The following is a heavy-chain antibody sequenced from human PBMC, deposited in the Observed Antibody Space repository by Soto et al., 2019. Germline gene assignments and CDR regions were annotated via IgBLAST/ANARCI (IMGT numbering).Heavy chain of an antibody. Sequence: SETLSLTCTVSGDSISGGYWWSWVRQPPGKGLEWIGEVSQSGNTNYNPSLMSRLTISVDKSKNQFSLRLTYVTAADTGIYYCAREVPGLREVNRNWFDPWGQGTLVTVSS. J-gene: IGHJ5*02. CDR3: AREVPGLREVNRNWFDP. D-gene: IGHD3-10*01. CDR2: VSQSGNT. V-gene: IGHV4-4*02. CDR1: GDSISGGYW.